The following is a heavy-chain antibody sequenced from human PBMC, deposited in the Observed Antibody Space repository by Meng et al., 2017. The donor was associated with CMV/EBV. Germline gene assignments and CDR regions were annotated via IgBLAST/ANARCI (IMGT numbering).Heavy chain of an antibody. CDR1: GFTFSSYD. CDR3: ARDQGSGSYDY. Sequence: GESLKISCAASGFTFSSYDMNWVRQAPGKGLEWVAVISYDGSNKYYADSVKGRFTISRDNSKNTPYLQMNSLRAEDTAVYYCARDQGSGSYDYWGQGTLVTVSS. J-gene: IGHJ4*02. CDR2: ISYDGSNK. V-gene: IGHV3-30-3*01. D-gene: IGHD3-10*01.